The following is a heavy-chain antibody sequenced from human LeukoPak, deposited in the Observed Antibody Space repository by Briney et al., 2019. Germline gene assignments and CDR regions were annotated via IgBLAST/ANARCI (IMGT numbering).Heavy chain of an antibody. CDR2: IYSGGST. V-gene: IGHV3-53*01. CDR1: ELTVSNSY. CDR3: ARGGGAYCGSDCFRAFDI. J-gene: IGHJ3*02. D-gene: IGHD2-21*02. Sequence: PGGSLRLSCAASELTVSNSYMSWVRQAPGKGLQWVSVIYSGGSTYYADSLKGRFTISRDTSKDTLYLQMNSLRAEDTAAYYCARGGGAYCGSDCFRAFDIWGLGTMVTVSS.